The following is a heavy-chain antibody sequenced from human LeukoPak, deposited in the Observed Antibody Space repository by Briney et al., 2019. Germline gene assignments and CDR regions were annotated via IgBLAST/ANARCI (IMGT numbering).Heavy chain of an antibody. CDR2: IMPIFGTA. J-gene: IGHJ5*02. CDR3: AREARIAGSEAWFDP. Sequence: SVKVSCKAAGCTFSSYPISWVGQAPGQGLEWVGGIMPIFGTANYAKKLQGRVTITTEESTRTAYMELSSLRCDDTAVYYCAREARIAGSEAWFDPWGQGTLVTVSS. CDR1: GCTFSSYP. D-gene: IGHD6-13*01. V-gene: IGHV1-69*05.